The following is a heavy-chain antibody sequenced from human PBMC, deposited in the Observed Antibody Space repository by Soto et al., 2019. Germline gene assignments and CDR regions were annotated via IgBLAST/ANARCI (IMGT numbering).Heavy chain of an antibody. CDR1: GFTFSSSS. CDR3: AADGQYGWYYIMKV. Sequence: SVRVSCKGSGFTFSSSSVQWVRQALGQRRGWIGWIVVGSGKKNYAQKFQERVTITRDMPTRTAYMELSSLRSEDTALYYCAADGQYGWYYIMKVWGEGTTVTVSS. V-gene: IGHV1-58*01. J-gene: IGHJ6*04. CDR2: IVVGSGKK. D-gene: IGHD6-19*01.